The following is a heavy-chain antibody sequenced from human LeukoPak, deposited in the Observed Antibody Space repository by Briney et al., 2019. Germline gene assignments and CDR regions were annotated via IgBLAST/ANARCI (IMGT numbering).Heavy chain of an antibody. V-gene: IGHV4-39*07. J-gene: IGHJ4*02. Sequence: SETLSLTCTVSGGSISSSTYFWGWIRQPPGKGLEWIGTIYYSGSTYYNPSLKSRVTISVDTSKNQFSLKLSSVTAADTAVYYCATTTIRLGYWGQGTLVTVSS. CDR2: IYYSGST. CDR3: ATTTIRLGY. CDR1: GGSISSSTYF. D-gene: IGHD1-26*01.